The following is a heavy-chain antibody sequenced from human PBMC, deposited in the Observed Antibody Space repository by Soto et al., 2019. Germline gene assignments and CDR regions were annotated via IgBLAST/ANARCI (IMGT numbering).Heavy chain of an antibody. Sequence: PGGSLRLSCAASGFTFSSYAMSWVRQAPGKGLEWVSAISGSGGSTYYADSVKGRFTISRDSSKNTLYLQMNSLRAEDTAVYYCAKGGMVRGVIAYWGQGTLVTVSS. CDR2: ISGSGGST. D-gene: IGHD3-10*01. CDR3: AKGGMVRGVIAY. J-gene: IGHJ4*02. CDR1: GFTFSSYA. V-gene: IGHV3-23*01.